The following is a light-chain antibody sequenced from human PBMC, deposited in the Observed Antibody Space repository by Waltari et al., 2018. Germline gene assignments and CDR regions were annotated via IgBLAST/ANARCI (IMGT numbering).Light chain of an antibody. CDR3: ASYTRSTFTWV. J-gene: IGLJ3*02. CDR1: IIDVGGYNY. Sequence: QSALTQPASVSGSTGQSITISCTANIIDVGGYNYVTWYQQQPGKVPKLMIYDVSRRPSGISNRFSGSKSGKTASLTISGLQAEDEADYYCASYTRSTFTWVFGGGTKLTVL. CDR2: DVS. V-gene: IGLV2-14*03.